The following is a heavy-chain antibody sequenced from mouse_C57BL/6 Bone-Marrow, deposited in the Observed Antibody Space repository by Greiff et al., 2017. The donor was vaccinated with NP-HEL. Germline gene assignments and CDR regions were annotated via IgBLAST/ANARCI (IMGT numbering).Heavy chain of an antibody. V-gene: IGHV2-9-1*01. CDR2: FWPGGGT. J-gene: IGHJ2*01. CDR3: ARNFRYDGYFLDY. CDR1: GFSLTSYA. Sequence: VQLVESGPGLVAPSQSLSITCTVSGFSLTSYAISWVRQPPGKGLEWLGGFWPGGGTNYNSALKSRLSISKDNSKSQVFLKMNSLQTDDTARYYCARNFRYDGYFLDYWGQGTTLTVSS. D-gene: IGHD2-3*01.